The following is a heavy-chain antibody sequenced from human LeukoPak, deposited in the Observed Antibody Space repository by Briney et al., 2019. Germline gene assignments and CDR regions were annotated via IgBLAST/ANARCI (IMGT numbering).Heavy chain of an antibody. CDR2: INPNSGGT. D-gene: IGHD3-3*01. CDR1: GYTFTGYY. Sequence: PGASVKASCKASGYTFTGYYMHWVRQAPGQGLEWMGWINPNSGGTNYAQKFQGRVTMTRDTSISTAYMELSRLRSDDTAVYYCARDRITIFGVVSNYMDVWGKGTTVTVSS. J-gene: IGHJ6*03. CDR3: ARDRITIFGVVSNYMDV. V-gene: IGHV1-2*02.